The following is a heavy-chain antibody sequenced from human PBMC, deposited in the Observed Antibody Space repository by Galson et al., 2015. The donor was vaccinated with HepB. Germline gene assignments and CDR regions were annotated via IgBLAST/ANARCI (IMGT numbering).Heavy chain of an antibody. D-gene: IGHD1-26*01. CDR3: ARGGGSFGY. J-gene: IGHJ4*02. Sequence: SLRLSCAASGFSFSDSAMNWVRQAPGKGLEWDSSINSGSTSIHYADSLRGRVTISRDNTKNSLYLQMNSLQVEDTAVYYCARGGGSFGYWGQGTLVTVSS. CDR1: GFSFSDSA. V-gene: IGHV3-21*06. CDR2: INSGSTSI.